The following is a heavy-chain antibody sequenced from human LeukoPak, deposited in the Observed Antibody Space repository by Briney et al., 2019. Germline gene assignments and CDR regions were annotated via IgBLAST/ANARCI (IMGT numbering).Heavy chain of an antibody. J-gene: IGHJ4*02. CDR3: ASEGSSGYYYYFDY. V-gene: IGHV4-30-4*01. D-gene: IGHD3-22*01. Sequence: TSETLSLTCTVSGGSISSGDYYWSWIRQPPGKGLEWIGYIYYSGSTYYNPSLKSRVTISVDTSKNQFSLKLSSVTAADTAVYYCASEGSSGYYYYFDYWGQGTLVTVSS. CDR1: GGSISSGDYY. CDR2: IYYSGST.